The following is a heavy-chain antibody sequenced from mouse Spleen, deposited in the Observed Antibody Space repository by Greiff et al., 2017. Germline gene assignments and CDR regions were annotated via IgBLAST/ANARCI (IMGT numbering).Heavy chain of an antibody. Sequence: EVKLMESGPGLVKPSQSLSLTCSVTGYSITSGYYWNWIRQFPGKKLEWMGYIRYDGSNKYNPSLKNRISITRDTSKNQFFLKLNSVTIEDTATYYCARGGIYYGSSYVLSYWYFDVWGTGTTVTVSS. CDR3: ARGGIYYGSSYVLSYWYFDV. CDR2: IRYDGSN. D-gene: IGHD1-1*01. CDR1: GYSITSGYY. V-gene: IGHV3-6*01. J-gene: IGHJ1*03.